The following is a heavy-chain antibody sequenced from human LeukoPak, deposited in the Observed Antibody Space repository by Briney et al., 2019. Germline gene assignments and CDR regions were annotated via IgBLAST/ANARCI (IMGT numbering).Heavy chain of an antibody. V-gene: IGHV1-69*13. CDR1: VCTFINYA. D-gene: IGHD2-8*01. Sequence: SVKVSFKASVCTFINYAISWVRQAPGQGLEWMGGIIPIFGTANYAQKFQGRVTITADESTSTAYMELSRLRSEDTAVYYCARGIPSVHYFYYMDGWGKGTTGTVS. J-gene: IGHJ6*03. CDR3: ARGIPSVHYFYYMDG. CDR2: IIPIFGTA.